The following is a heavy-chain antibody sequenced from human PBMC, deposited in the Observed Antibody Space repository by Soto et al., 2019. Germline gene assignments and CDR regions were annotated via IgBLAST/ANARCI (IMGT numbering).Heavy chain of an antibody. CDR2: IIPIFGTA. V-gene: IGHV1-69*01. J-gene: IGHJ6*02. D-gene: IGHD3-16*02. CDR1: GGTFSSYA. CDR3: ARDDELSGAVHYYYYGMDV. Sequence: QVQLVQSGAEVKKPGSSVKVSCKASGGTFSSYAISWVRQAPGQGLEGMGGIIPIFGTANYAQKFQGRVTITADESTSTAYMELSSLRSEDTAVYYCARDDELSGAVHYYYYGMDVWGQGTTVTVSS.